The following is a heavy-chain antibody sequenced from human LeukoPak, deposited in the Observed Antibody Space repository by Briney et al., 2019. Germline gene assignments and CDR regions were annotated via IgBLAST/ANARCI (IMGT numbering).Heavy chain of an antibody. D-gene: IGHD2-21*02. Sequence: GASVNVSCKASGYTFTGHYMHWVRQAPGQGLEWMGWISPNSGDIKYSQKFQGRVTMTRATSISTAYMELSRLTSDDTAVYYCARDPGVTNWLDPWGQGTLVTVSS. CDR1: GYTFTGHY. J-gene: IGHJ5*02. V-gene: IGHV1-2*02. CDR2: ISPNSGDI. CDR3: ARDPGVTNWLDP.